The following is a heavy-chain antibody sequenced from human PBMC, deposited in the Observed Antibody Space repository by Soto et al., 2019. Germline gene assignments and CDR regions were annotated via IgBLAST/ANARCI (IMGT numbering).Heavy chain of an antibody. V-gene: IGHV7-4-1*01. CDR1: GYTFTSYA. D-gene: IGHD6-6*01. CDR2: INPNTGHP. CDR3: ARRRPHMYCSSYYTWFDP. Sequence: QVQLVQSGSELKKPGASVKVSCKASGYTFTSYAMNWVRQAPGQGLEWMGWINPNTGHPTYAQGFTGRFVFSLDTSVSTAYLQICSQKAKDTAVYFCARRRPHMYCSSYYTWFDPWGQGALVTGSS. J-gene: IGHJ5*02.